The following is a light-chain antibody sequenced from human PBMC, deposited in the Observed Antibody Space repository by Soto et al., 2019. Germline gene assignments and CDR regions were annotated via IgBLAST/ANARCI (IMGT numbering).Light chain of an antibody. J-gene: IGLJ3*02. CDR2: EVS. CDR3: KSYAGSNTWV. Sequence: QSALTQPPSASGSPGQSVTISCTGTSTDVGGYNYVSWYQQHPGKAPKLMIYEVSNRPSGLPDRFSGSKSDNTASLTGSGRRDDDEADYCGKSYAGSNTWVFGGGTKVTVL. CDR1: STDVGGYNY. V-gene: IGLV2-8*01.